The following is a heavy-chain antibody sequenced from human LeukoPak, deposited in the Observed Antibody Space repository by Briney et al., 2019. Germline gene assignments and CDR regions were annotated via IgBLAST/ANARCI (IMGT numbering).Heavy chain of an antibody. CDR1: GFTFTSRSA. Sequence: SVKVSCKASGFTFTSRSAVQWVRQARGQRLEWIGWIVVDSDNTNYAENFQGRVTITRDMSASTSYMELSSLRSEDTAVYFCAAPYTSSWFDLWGQGALVTVSS. CDR3: AAPYTSSWFDL. CDR2: IVVDSDNT. V-gene: IGHV1-58*01. J-gene: IGHJ5*02. D-gene: IGHD6-13*01.